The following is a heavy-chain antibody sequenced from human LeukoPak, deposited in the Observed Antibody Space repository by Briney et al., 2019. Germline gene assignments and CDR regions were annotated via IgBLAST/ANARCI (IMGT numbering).Heavy chain of an antibody. D-gene: IGHD3-3*01. CDR3: ARGGWSGYYTETRVNFDY. J-gene: IGHJ4*02. Sequence: GASVKVSCKASGYTFTSYGISWVRQAPGQGLEWMGWISAYNGNTNYAQKLQGRVTMTTDTSTSTAYMELRSLRSDDTAVYYCARGGWSGYYTETRVNFDYWGQGTLVTVSS. CDR2: ISAYNGNT. CDR1: GYTFTSYG. V-gene: IGHV1-18*01.